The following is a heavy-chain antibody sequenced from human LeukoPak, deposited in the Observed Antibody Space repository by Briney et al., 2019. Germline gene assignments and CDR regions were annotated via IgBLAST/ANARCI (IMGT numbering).Heavy chain of an antibody. D-gene: IGHD5-24*01. CDR3: ARAPEMATIREFDY. V-gene: IGHV4-38-2*01. J-gene: IGHJ4*02. CDR2: IYHSGST. Sequence: PSETLSLTCAVSGYSNSSGYYWGWIRQPPEKGLEWIGSIYHSGSTYYNPSLKSRVTISVDTSKNQFSLKLSSVTAADTAVYYCARAPEMATIREFDYWGQGTLVTVSS. CDR1: GYSNSSGYY.